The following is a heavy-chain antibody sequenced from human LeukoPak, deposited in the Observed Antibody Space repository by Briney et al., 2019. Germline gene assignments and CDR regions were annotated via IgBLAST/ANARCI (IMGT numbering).Heavy chain of an antibody. D-gene: IGHD4-23*01. V-gene: IGHV4-30-4*01. CDR2: IYYSGST. CDR3: ARDLLNEGNHLDY. CDR1: GGSISSGDYY. J-gene: IGHJ4*02. Sequence: SQTLSLTCTVSGGSISSGDYYWSWIRQPPGKGLEWIGYIYYSGSTYYNPSLKSRVTISVDTSKNQFSLKLSSVTAADTAVYYCARDLLNEGNHLDYWGQGTLVTVSS.